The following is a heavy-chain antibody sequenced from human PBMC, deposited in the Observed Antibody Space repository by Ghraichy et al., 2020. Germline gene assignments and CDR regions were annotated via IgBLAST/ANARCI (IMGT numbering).Heavy chain of an antibody. CDR1: GFTFSSYG. V-gene: IGHV3-30*18. D-gene: IGHD2-15*01. CDR3: AKDGRYCSGGSCYPDY. J-gene: IGHJ4*02. Sequence: GESLNISCAASGFTFSSYGMHWVRQAPGKGLEWVAVISYDGSNKYYADSVKGRFTISRDNSKNTLYLQMNSLRAEDTAVYYCAKDGRYCSGGSCYPDYWGQGTLVTVSS. CDR2: ISYDGSNK.